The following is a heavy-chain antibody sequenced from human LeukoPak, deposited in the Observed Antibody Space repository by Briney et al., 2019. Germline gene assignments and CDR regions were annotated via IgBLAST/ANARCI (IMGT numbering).Heavy chain of an antibody. CDR1: GYTFTGYH. V-gene: IGHV1-69*13. CDR2: IIPIFGTA. CDR3: ARNELEHPFDY. D-gene: IGHD1/OR15-1a*01. J-gene: IGHJ4*02. Sequence: GASVKVSCKASGYTFTGYHMHWVRQAPGQGLEWMGGIIPIFGTANYAQKFQGRVTITADESTSTAYMELSSLRSEDTAVYYCARNELEHPFDYWGQGTLVTVSS.